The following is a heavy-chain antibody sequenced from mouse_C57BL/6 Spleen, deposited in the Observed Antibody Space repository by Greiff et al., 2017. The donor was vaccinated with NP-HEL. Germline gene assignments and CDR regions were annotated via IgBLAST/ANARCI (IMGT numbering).Heavy chain of an antibody. J-gene: IGHJ3*01. CDR1: GFTFSSYA. CDR2: ISDGGSYT. Sequence: EVKLVESGGGLVKPGGSLKLSCAASGFTFSSYAMSWVRQTPEKRLEWVATISDGGSYTYYPDNVKGRFTISRDNAKYNLYLQMSHLKSEETAMYYCAREGGSSWFAYWGQGTLVTVSA. CDR3: AREGGSSWFAY. V-gene: IGHV5-4*01.